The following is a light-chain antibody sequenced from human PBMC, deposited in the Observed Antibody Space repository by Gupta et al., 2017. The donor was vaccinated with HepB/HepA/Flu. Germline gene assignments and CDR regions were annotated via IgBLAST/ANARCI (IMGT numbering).Light chain of an antibody. V-gene: IGKV3-20*01. CDR2: GAS. CDR3: QHYVYSPPLT. CDR1: QTVTNNY. Sequence: EIVLTQSPGTLSLSPGETATLSCRASQTVTNNYLAWYQQRPGQAPRLLIYGASSRDTGIPDRFSGSGCGTDFTLAISRVEPEDFAVYYCQHYVYSPPLTFGGGTKVEIK. J-gene: IGKJ4*01.